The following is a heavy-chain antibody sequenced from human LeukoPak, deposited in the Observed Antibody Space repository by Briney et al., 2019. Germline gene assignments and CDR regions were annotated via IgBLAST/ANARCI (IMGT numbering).Heavy chain of an antibody. CDR2: ISAYNGNT. V-gene: IGHV1-18*01. Sequence: ASVKVSCKASGYTFTSYGISWVRQAPGQGLEWMGWISAYNGNTNYAQKLQGRVTMTTDTSTCTAYMELRSLRSDDTAVYYCARDSGSHSSSWYSYYYGMDVWGQGTTVTVSS. D-gene: IGHD6-13*01. J-gene: IGHJ6*02. CDR1: GYTFTSYG. CDR3: ARDSGSHSSSWYSYYYGMDV.